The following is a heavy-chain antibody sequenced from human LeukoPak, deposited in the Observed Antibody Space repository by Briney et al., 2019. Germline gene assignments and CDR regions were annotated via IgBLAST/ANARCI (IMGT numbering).Heavy chain of an antibody. CDR2: MSYDGNDK. D-gene: IGHD3-9*01. CDR1: GFTFSTYT. CDR3: AREGHYDILTGYSPVEYYYYYMDV. J-gene: IGHJ6*03. V-gene: IGHV3-30*04. Sequence: GGSLRLSCAASGFTFSTYTTHWVRQAPGKGLEWVAVMSYDGNDKHYAASVKGRFTISRDNSKNTVYLQMNSLRAEDTAVYYCAREGHYDILTGYSPVEYYYYYMDVWGKGTTVTVSS.